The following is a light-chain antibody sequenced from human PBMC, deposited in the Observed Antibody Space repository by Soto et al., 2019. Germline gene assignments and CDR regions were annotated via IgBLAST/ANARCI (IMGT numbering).Light chain of an antibody. J-gene: IGKJ4*01. CDR2: HTS. Sequence: EIVLTQSPGTVSLSPGERATLSCRASQSVGSSYLAWYQHKPGQAPRLLIHHTSSRATGVPDRFSGSGSGTDFTLTISGLEPEDFAVYYCQQRCNWPPVTFGGGTKVEIK. V-gene: IGKV3D-20*02. CDR3: QQRCNWPPVT. CDR1: QSVGSSY.